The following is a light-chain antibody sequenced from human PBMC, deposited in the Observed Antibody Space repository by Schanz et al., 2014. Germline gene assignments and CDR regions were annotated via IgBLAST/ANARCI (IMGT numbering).Light chain of an antibody. Sequence: EIVLTQSPATLSLSPGERATLSCRASQSVSSYLAWYQQKPGQAPRLLMFNASTRATGIPARFSGSGSGTEFSLTISSLQSEDFAVYYCQQYSRWPLFGPGTAVDIK. CDR1: QSVSSY. V-gene: IGKV3-15*01. J-gene: IGKJ3*01. CDR2: NAS. CDR3: QQYSRWPL.